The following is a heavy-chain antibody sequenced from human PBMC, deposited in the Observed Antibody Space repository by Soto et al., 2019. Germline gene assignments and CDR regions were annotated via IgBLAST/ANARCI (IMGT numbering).Heavy chain of an antibody. CDR2: INPNSGGT. CDR3: ARESSIAARRRRNWFDP. J-gene: IGHJ5*02. CDR1: GYTFTGHY. V-gene: IGHV1-2*02. Sequence: ASVKVSCKASGYTFTGHYMHWVRQAPGQGLEWMGWINPNSGGTNYAQKFQGRVTMTRDTSISTAYMELSRLRSDDTAVYYCARESSIAARRRRNWFDPWGQGTLVTDSS. D-gene: IGHD6-6*01.